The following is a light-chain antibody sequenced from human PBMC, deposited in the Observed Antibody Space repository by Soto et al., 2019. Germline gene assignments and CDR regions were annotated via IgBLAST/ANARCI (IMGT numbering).Light chain of an antibody. CDR3: QQGYSVPYT. Sequence: QMTQSPSSLSASVGDRVTMTCRASQSISTYLNWYQQKPGKAPKLLIYAASTLQSGVSSRFSGSGSGTDFTLTISSLQPEDFATYFCQQGYSVPYTFAQGTKLEIK. CDR2: AAS. CDR1: QSISTY. J-gene: IGKJ2*01. V-gene: IGKV1-39*01.